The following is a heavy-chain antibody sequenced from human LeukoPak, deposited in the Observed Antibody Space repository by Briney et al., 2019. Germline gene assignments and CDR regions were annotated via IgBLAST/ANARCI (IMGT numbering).Heavy chain of an antibody. Sequence: GGSLRLSCAVSGFTFSTYAMSWVRQAPGKGLEWVSAVRGSGSDKYYADSVKGRFTISRDNSKNTLYLQMNSLRAEDTAVYYCARERYDWNDVLDYWGQGTLVTVSS. V-gene: IGHV3-23*01. CDR1: GFTFSTYA. CDR2: VRGSGSDK. D-gene: IGHD1-1*01. CDR3: ARERYDWNDVLDY. J-gene: IGHJ4*02.